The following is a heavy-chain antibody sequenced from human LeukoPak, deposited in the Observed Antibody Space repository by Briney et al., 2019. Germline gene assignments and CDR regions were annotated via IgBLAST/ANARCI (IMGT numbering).Heavy chain of an antibody. Sequence: GRSLRLSCAASGFTLDDYAMRWVRQAPGKGLEWVSGISWNSGSIGYADSVKGRFTISRDNAKNSLYLQMNSLRAEDTALYYCAKGRGSYPSFDYWGQGTLVTVSS. CDR1: GFTLDDYA. J-gene: IGHJ4*02. D-gene: IGHD1-26*01. V-gene: IGHV3-9*01. CDR2: ISWNSGSI. CDR3: AKGRGSYPSFDY.